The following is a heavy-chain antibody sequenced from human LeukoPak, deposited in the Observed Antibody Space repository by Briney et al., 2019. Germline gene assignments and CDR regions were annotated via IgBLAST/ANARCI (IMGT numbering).Heavy chain of an antibody. Sequence: GASVKVSCKASGYTFTSYYMHWVRQAPGQGLEWMGIINPSGGSTSYAQKFQGRATMTRDTSTSTVYMELSSLRSEDTAVYYCARGGHMVATWKWFDPWGQGTLVTVSS. CDR3: ARGGHMVATWKWFDP. D-gene: IGHD5-12*01. V-gene: IGHV1-46*01. CDR2: INPSGGST. CDR1: GYTFTSYY. J-gene: IGHJ5*02.